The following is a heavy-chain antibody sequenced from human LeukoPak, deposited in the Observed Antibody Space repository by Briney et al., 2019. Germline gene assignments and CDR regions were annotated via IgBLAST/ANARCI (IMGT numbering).Heavy chain of an antibody. V-gene: IGHV3-23*01. J-gene: IGHJ4*02. D-gene: IGHD5-18*01. CDR2: ISGSGGST. Sequence: GGSLRLSCAASGFTFSSYAMSWVRQAPGKGLEWVSAISGSGGSTYYADSVEGRFTISRDNAKNSLYLQMNSLRAEDTAVYYCARDLKGYSYGYTPGYFDYWGQGTLVTVSS. CDR3: ARDLKGYSYGYTPGYFDY. CDR1: GFTFSSYA.